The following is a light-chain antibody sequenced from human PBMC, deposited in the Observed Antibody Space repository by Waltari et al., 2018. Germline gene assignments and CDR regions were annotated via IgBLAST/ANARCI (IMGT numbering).Light chain of an antibody. J-gene: IGKJ5*01. V-gene: IGKV3-15*01. Sequence: EVVMTQSPDTLSVSPGGRATLACRASQSLATNLAGYQQRRGQAPRLLIFDSSTRATSISGRFSGSGSGTEFTLTISSRQSDDAAVYYCQQYNRWPPITFGQGTRLEIK. CDR2: DSS. CDR1: QSLATN. CDR3: QQYNRWPPIT.